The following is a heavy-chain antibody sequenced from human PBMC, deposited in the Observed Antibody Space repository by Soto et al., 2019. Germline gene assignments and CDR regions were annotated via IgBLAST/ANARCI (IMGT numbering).Heavy chain of an antibody. CDR3: ARDRGDYGDFN. D-gene: IGHD4-17*01. J-gene: IGHJ4*02. CDR2: IIPILGIA. CDR1: GGTFSSYT. V-gene: IGHV1-69*08. Sequence: QVQLVQSGAEVKKPGSSVKVSCKASGGTFSSYTIYWVRQAPGQGLEWMGRIIPILGIANYAKKFQGRVTNTADKSTSTAYMELSSLRSEDTAVYYCARDRGDYGDFNWGQGTLVSVSS.